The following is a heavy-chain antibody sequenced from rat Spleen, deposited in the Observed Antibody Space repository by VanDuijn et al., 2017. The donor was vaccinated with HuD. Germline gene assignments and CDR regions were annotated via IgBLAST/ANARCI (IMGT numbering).Heavy chain of an antibody. V-gene: IGHV3-1*01. J-gene: IGHJ2*01. D-gene: IGHD5-1*01. CDR3: ARRDWELASYYLDY. CDR2: INYSGNT. CDR1: GYSIPSNY. Sequence: EVQLQESGPGLVKPSQSLSLTCSVTGYSIPSNYWGWIRKFPGNKMEWIGHINYSGNTNYNPSLKSRISITRDTSKNQFFLQVNSVTTEDTATYYCARRDWELASYYLDYWGQGLMVTVSS.